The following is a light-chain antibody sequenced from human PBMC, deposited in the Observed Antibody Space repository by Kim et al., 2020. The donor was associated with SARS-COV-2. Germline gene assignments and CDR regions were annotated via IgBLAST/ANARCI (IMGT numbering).Light chain of an antibody. Sequence: SYELTQPPSVSVSPGKTARITCGGNNIGSKSAHWYQQKPGQAPVLVIYYDNDRPSGIPERFSGSNSGNTATLTISRVEAGDEADYYCQVWESSSNQGVFGGGTQLTVL. CDR2: YDN. J-gene: IGLJ3*02. CDR3: QVWESSSNQGV. V-gene: IGLV3-21*01. CDR1: NIGSKS.